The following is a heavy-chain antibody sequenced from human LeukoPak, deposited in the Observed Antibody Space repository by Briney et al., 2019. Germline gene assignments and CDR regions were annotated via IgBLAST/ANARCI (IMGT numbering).Heavy chain of an antibody. D-gene: IGHD2-2*01. J-gene: IGHJ5*02. CDR3: AREERPKGIVVVPAAFDP. CDR1: GFTFSSYS. Sequence: GGSLRLSCAASGFTFSSYSMNWVRQAPGKGLEWVSSISSSSSYIYYADSVKGRFTISRDNAKNSLYLQMNSLRAEDTAVYYCAREERPKGIVVVPAAFDPWGQGTLVTVSS. V-gene: IGHV3-21*01. CDR2: ISSSSSYI.